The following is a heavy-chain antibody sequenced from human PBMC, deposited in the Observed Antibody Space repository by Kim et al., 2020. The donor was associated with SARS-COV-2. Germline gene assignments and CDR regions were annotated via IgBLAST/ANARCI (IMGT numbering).Heavy chain of an antibody. J-gene: IGHJ6*02. V-gene: IGHV3-23*01. CDR2: ISGSGGST. Sequence: GGSLRLSCAASGFTFSSYAMSWVRQAPGKGLEWVSAISGSGGSTYYADSVKGRFTISRDNSKNTLYLQMNSLRAEDTAVYYCAKDIVGSSAVWYYYGMDVWGQGTTVTVSS. CDR3: AKDIVGSSAVWYYYGMDV. D-gene: IGHD6-6*01. CDR1: GFTFSSYA.